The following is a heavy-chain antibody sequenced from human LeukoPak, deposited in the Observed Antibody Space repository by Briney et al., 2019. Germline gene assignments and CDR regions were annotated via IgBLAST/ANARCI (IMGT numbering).Heavy chain of an antibody. CDR1: GFTFSNSW. J-gene: IGHJ4*02. CDR3: ARGPYDFIAAAGPFDY. D-gene: IGHD6-13*01. V-gene: IGHV3-7*01. CDR2: IKTDGSEK. Sequence: GGSLRLSCEASGFTFSNSWMTWVRQTPGKGLEWVANIKTDGSEKYYVDSVRGRFTISRDNAKNSLYLQMNSLRAEDTAVYYCARGPYDFIAAAGPFDYWGQGTLVTVSS.